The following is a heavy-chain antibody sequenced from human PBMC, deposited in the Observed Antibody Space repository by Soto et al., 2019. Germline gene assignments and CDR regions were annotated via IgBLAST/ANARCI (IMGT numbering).Heavy chain of an antibody. D-gene: IGHD6-19*01. V-gene: IGHV3-15*01. CDR3: TTDIRWEGVWSF. J-gene: IGHJ4*02. Sequence: PGGSLRLSCAASGFTFSNTWMSWVRQAPGKGLEWVGRIKSRTNDGTTDYAAPVKGRFTISRDDSQNTLYLQMNSLETDDTAVYYCTTDIRWEGVWSFWGKGTLVTVSS. CDR2: IKSRTNDGTT. CDR1: GFTFSNTW.